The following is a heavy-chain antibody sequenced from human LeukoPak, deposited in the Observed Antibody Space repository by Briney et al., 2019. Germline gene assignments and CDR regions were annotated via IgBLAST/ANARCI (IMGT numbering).Heavy chain of an antibody. V-gene: IGHV4-59*01. CDR2: IYYSGST. J-gene: IGHJ4*02. Sequence: KPSEPLSLTCTVSGGSISIYYWSWIRHPPGEGLEWIGYIYYSGSTNYNPSLKSRVTISVDTSKNQFTLKLSSVTAADTAVYYCAGGAYDYVWGSYRHKPFDYWGQGTLVTVSS. D-gene: IGHD3-16*02. CDR3: AGGAYDYVWGSYRHKPFDY. CDR1: GGSISIYY.